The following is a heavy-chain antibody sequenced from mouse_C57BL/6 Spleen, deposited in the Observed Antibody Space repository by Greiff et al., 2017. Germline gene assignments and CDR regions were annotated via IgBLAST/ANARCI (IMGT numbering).Heavy chain of an antibody. D-gene: IGHD2-4*01. CDR1: GFTFSDYG. CDR3: AREGDYGDYFGD. Sequence: EVHLVQPGGGLVKPGASLKLSCAASGFTFSDYGMHWVRQAPEQGLEWVAYISSGSSSIYYADTVKGRFTITEDNAKNTLFLQMTSLTSGDTAMFYGAREGDYGDYFGDWGQGTTLPESS. J-gene: IGHJ2*01. CDR2: ISSGSSSI. V-gene: IGHV5-17*01.